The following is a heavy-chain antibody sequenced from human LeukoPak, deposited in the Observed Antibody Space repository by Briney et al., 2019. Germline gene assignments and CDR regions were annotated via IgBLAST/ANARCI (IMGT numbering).Heavy chain of an antibody. J-gene: IGHJ4*02. CDR3: ARFPVGYHDY. Sequence: GASVKVSCKASGYTFTGYYMHRVRQAPGQGLEWMGWISAYNGNTNYAQKLQGRVTMTTDTSTSTAYMELRSLRSDDTAVYYCARFPVGYHDYWGQGTLVTVSS. D-gene: IGHD2-2*01. V-gene: IGHV1-18*04. CDR2: ISAYNGNT. CDR1: GYTFTGYY.